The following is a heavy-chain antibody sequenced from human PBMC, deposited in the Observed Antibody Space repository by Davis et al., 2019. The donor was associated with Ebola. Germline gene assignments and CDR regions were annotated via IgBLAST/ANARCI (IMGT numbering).Heavy chain of an antibody. CDR1: GFTFNNFA. V-gene: IGHV3-30*04. CDR3: ARDEWVQLERLYYYYGMDV. Sequence: GESLKISCSASGFTFNNFAMHWVRQAPGKGLEWVAVISYDGSNKYYADFVKGRFTISRDNSKNTLYLQMNSLRAEDTAVYYCARDEWVQLERLYYYYGMDVWGKGTTVTVSS. CDR2: ISYDGSNK. D-gene: IGHD1-1*01. J-gene: IGHJ6*04.